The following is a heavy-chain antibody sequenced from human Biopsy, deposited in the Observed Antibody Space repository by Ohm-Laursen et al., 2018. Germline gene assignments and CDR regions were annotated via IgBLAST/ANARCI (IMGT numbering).Heavy chain of an antibody. CDR1: GYTLTDLS. J-gene: IGHJ4*02. CDR2: FAPENGKT. V-gene: IGHV1-24*01. D-gene: IGHD1-20*01. Sequence: ASVRVSCKVSGYTLTDLSMHWVRQAPGKGLEWMGGFAPENGKTIYAQKFQGRVTMTEDTSTDTAYMELSNLRSEDTAVYYCAGDINNWNVNYWGQGTLVVVSS. CDR3: AGDINNWNVNY.